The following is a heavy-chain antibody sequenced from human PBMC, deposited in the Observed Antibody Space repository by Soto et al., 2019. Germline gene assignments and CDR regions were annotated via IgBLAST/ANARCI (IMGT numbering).Heavy chain of an antibody. CDR1: GGSVSSGSYY. J-gene: IGHJ6*02. V-gene: IGHV4-61*01. CDR2: IYYSGST. D-gene: IGHD1-26*01. CDR3: ARGVELDPYYYYGMDV. Sequence: PSETLSLTCTVSGGSVSSGSYYWSWIRQPPGRGLEWIGYIYYSGSTNYNPSLKSRVTISVDTSKNQFSLKLSSVTAADTAVYYCARGVELDPYYYYGMDVWGQGTTVTVSS.